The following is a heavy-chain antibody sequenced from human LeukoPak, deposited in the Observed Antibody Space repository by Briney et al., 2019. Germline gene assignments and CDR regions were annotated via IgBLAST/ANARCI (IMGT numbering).Heavy chain of an antibody. CDR2: IYSSGS. J-gene: IGHJ4*02. CDR3: ARTDEMASFEF. CDR1: GGSISSGSYY. Sequence: PSETLSLTCTVSGGSISSGSYYWSWIRQPAGKGLEWIGRIYSSGSNYNPSLKSRVTMSVDTSKNQFSLKLSSVTAADTAVYYCARTDEMASFEFWGQGTLVTVSS. V-gene: IGHV4-61*02. D-gene: IGHD5-24*01.